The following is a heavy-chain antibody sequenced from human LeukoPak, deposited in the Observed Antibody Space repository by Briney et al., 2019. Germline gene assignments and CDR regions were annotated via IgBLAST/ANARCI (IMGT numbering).Heavy chain of an antibody. D-gene: IGHD3-22*01. Sequence: SETLSLTCTVSGDSFSNSREYWNWIRQPAGKGLEWIGRIYTGGTTHYNPSLESRVTMSLDTSRSQVSLKLSSVTAADTAIYYCVKSYYDSTGNSGWFDPWGQGTLVTVSS. CDR3: VKSYYDSTGNSGWFDP. CDR1: GDSFSNSREY. CDR2: IYTGGTT. J-gene: IGHJ5*02. V-gene: IGHV4-61*02.